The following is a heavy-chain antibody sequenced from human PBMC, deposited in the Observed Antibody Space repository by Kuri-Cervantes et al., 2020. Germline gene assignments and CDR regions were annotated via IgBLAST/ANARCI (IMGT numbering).Heavy chain of an antibody. CDR3: ARAMVRGVIQCPGY. D-gene: IGHD3-10*01. CDR2: INPTGGST. J-gene: IGHJ4*02. Sequence: ASVKVSCKASGYTFTSYGISWVRQAPGQGLEWLGIINPTGGSTDYAQKFQGRVTLTRDTSTSTVYMELSSLRSEDTAVYYCARAMVRGVIQCPGYWGQGTLVTVSS. CDR1: GYTFTSYG. V-gene: IGHV1-46*01.